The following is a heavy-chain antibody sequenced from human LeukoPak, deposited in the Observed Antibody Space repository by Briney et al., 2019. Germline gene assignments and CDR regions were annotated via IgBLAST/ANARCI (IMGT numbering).Heavy chain of an antibody. V-gene: IGHV1-69*13. CDR3: ARASPYCSSTSCYYNY. Sequence: AASVKVSCKASGGTFSSYAISWVRQAPGQGLEWIGGIIPIFGTANYAQKFQGRVTITADESTSTAYMELSSLRSEDTAVYYCARASPYCSSTSCYYNYWGQGTLVTVSS. CDR1: GGTFSSYA. CDR2: IIPIFGTA. D-gene: IGHD2-2*01. J-gene: IGHJ4*02.